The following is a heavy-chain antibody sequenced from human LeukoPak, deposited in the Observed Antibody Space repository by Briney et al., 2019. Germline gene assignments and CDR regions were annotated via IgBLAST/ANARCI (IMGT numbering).Heavy chain of an antibody. V-gene: IGHV5-51*01. D-gene: IGHD2-15*01. CDR2: INPGDSGT. Sequence: GESLKISCKGSGYSFTSHWIGWVRQMPGKGLEWMGIINPGDSGTRYSPSFQGQVTISADKSISTAYLQWSSLKASDTAMYYCARRYCSGGTCYYFDYWGQGTLVTVSS. CDR1: GYSFTSHW. CDR3: ARRYCSGGTCYYFDY. J-gene: IGHJ4*02.